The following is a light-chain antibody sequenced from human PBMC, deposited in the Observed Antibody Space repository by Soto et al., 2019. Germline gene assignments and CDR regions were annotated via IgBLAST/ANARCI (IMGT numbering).Light chain of an antibody. CDR3: SSYTSSNTLG. CDR1: SSDVGGYNY. V-gene: IGLV2-14*01. Sequence: QSALTQPASVSGSHGQSITIYCTGNSSDVGGYNYVSWYQQHPGKAPKLMIYEVSNRPSGVSNRFSGSKSGNTASLTISGLQAEDEADYYCSSYTSSNTLGFGGGTKLTVL. J-gene: IGLJ2*01. CDR2: EVS.